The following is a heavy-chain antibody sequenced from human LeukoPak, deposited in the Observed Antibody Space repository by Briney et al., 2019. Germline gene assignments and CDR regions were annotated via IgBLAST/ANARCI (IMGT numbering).Heavy chain of an antibody. Sequence: SETLSPTCTVSGGSISSYHWSWIRQPPGKGLEWIGNIYYSGSTNYNPSLKSRVTISLDTSKDQFSLKLSSVTAADTAVYYCARDEVRFPRVFQHWGQGTLVTVSS. D-gene: IGHD3-10*01. CDR3: ARDEVRFPRVFQH. CDR2: IYYSGST. V-gene: IGHV4-59*01. CDR1: GGSISSYH. J-gene: IGHJ1*01.